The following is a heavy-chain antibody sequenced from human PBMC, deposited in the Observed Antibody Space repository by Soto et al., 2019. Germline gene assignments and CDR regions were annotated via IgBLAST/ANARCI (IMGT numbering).Heavy chain of an antibody. CDR2: ISYDGSNK. V-gene: IGHV3-30*18. CDR3: AKDARRGPIFGVAYYGMDV. D-gene: IGHD3-3*01. Sequence: GGSLRLSCAASGFTFSSYGMHWVRQAPGKGLEWVAVISYDGSNKYYADSVKGRFTISRDNSKNTLYLQMNSLRAEDTAVYYCAKDARRGPIFGVAYYGMDVWGQGTTVTVSS. J-gene: IGHJ6*02. CDR1: GFTFSSYG.